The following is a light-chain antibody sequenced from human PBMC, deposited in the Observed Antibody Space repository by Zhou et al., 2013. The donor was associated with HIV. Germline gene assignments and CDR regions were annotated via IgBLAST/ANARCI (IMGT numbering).Light chain of an antibody. CDR1: QDISNY. Sequence: DIQMTQSPSSLSASVGDRVTITCQASQDISNYLNWYQQKPGKAPKVLIFRASNLETGVPSRFSGSGSGTDFTFTISSLQPEDIATYYCQQYDNLPPLFTFG. CDR2: RAS. V-gene: IGKV1-33*01. CDR3: QQYDNLPPLFT. J-gene: IGKJ3*01.